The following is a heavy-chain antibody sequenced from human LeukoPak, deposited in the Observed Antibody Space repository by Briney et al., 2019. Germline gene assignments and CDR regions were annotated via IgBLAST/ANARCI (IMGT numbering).Heavy chain of an antibody. Sequence: ASVKVSCKASGYTFTSYYMHWVRQAPGQGLEWMGIINPSGGSTSYAQKFQGRVTMTTDTSTSTAYMELRSLRSDDTAVYYCARNGYSGYGLGYFDYWGQGTLVTVSS. CDR2: INPSGGST. CDR1: GYTFTSYY. CDR3: ARNGYSGYGLGYFDY. D-gene: IGHD5-12*01. V-gene: IGHV1-46*01. J-gene: IGHJ4*02.